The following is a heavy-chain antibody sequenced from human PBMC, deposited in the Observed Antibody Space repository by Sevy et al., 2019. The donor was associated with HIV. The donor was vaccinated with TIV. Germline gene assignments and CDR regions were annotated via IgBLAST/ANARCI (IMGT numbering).Heavy chain of an antibody. CDR2: IRSYTDGGTT. CDR3: TTDREYSDYKGGFDY. Sequence: GGSLRLSCEASGFTFINAWMGWVRQAPGKGLEWVGRIRSYTDGGTTDYAAPLKGRFTISRDDSKNTLYLQMNNLKSADTAVYYCTTDREYSDYKGGFDYWGQGTLVTVSS. CDR1: GFTFINAW. J-gene: IGHJ4*02. V-gene: IGHV3-15*01. D-gene: IGHD4-17*01.